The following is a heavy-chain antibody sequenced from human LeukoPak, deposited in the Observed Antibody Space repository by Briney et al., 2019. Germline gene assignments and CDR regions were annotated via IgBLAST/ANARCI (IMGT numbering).Heavy chain of an antibody. CDR1: GFTFSSYS. D-gene: IGHD3-10*01. J-gene: IGHJ4*02. CDR3: ARVAGGSGSSESDY. CDR2: ISSSSSYI. V-gene: IGHV3-21*01. Sequence: GGSLRLSCAASGFTFSSYSMNWVRQAPGKGLEWVSSISSSSSYIYYADSVKGRFTISRDNARNSLYLQMISLRAEDTAVYYCARVAGGSGSSESDYWGQGTLVTVSS.